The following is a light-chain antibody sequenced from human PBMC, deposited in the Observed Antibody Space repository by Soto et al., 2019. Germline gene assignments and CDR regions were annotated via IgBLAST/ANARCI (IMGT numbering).Light chain of an antibody. V-gene: IGLV2-14*02. CDR1: SSDVGSYNF. J-gene: IGLJ2*01. CDR2: EGS. CDR3: SSYTTSSTLV. Sequence: QSALTQPASVSGSPGQSITISCTGSSSDVGSYNFVSWHQQHPGKAPKLMIYEGSKRPSGVSNRFSGSKSGNTASLTISGLQAEDEADYYCSSYTTSSTLVFGGGTKLTVL.